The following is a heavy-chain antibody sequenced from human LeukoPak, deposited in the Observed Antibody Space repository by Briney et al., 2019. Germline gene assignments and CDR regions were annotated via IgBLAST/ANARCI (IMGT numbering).Heavy chain of an antibody. CDR2: IWYDGSNK. Sequence: PGRSLRLSCAASGFTFSSYGMHWVRQAPGKGLEWVAVIWYDGSNKYYADSVKGRFTISRDNSKNTLYVQMNSLRAEDTAVYYCAKDREDSSGYDAFDIWGQGTMVTV. V-gene: IGHV3-33*06. CDR3: AKDREDSSGYDAFDI. J-gene: IGHJ3*02. CDR1: GFTFSSYG. D-gene: IGHD3-22*01.